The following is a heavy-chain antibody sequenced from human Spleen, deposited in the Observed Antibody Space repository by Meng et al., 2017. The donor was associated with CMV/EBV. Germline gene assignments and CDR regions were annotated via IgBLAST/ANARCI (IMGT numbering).Heavy chain of an antibody. CDR2: MNPNSGNT. V-gene: IGHV1-8*02. CDR1: GYTFTSYY. CDR3: ARYDFWSGPYYYYGMDV. Sequence: ASVKVSCKASGYTFTSYYMHWVRQAPGQGLEWMGWMNPNSGNTGYAQKFQGRVTMTRNTSISTAYMELSSLRSEDTAVYYCARYDFWSGPYYYYGMDVWGQGTTVTVSS. J-gene: IGHJ6*02. D-gene: IGHD3-3*01.